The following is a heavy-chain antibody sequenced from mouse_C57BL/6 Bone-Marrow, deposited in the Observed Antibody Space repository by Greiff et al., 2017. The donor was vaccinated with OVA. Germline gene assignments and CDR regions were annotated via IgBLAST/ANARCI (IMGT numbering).Heavy chain of an antibody. J-gene: IGHJ3*01. CDR3: ANHGAFAY. CDR1: GYTFTSYW. V-gene: IGHV1-50*01. CDR2: IDPSDSYT. Sequence: QVQLQQPGAELVKPGASVKLSCKASGYTFTSYWMQWVKQRPGQGLEWIGEIDPSDSYTNYYQKFKGKATLTVDTSSSTAYMQLSSLTSEDSAVYYCANHGAFAYWGQGTLVTVSA.